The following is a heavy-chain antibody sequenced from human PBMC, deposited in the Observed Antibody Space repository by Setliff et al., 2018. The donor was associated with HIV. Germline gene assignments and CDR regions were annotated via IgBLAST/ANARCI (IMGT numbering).Heavy chain of an antibody. Sequence: GASVKVSCKASGNTFNSFYLHWVRQAPGQGLEWMGVINPSGGNTNFYAQKFQGRVTMTRDTSTSTVYMELSSLRSDDTAVYYCAKADYCSAGSCSRKNWFALWGQGTLVTVAS. CDR2: INPSGGNT. CDR3: AKADYCSAGSCSRKNWFAL. D-gene: IGHD2-15*01. CDR1: GNTFNSFY. V-gene: IGHV1-46*02. J-gene: IGHJ5*02.